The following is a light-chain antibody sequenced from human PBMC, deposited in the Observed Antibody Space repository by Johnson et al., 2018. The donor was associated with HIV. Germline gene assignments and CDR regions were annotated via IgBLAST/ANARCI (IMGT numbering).Light chain of an antibody. CDR1: VSNIESYL. J-gene: IGLJ1*01. V-gene: IGLV1-51*02. Sequence: QSVLTQAPSVSAAPGQTVNISCSGNVSNIESYLVSWYQQLPGAAPTLLIYENNKRPSGIPDRFSGSKSGTSATLGITGLQTGDEADYYCGTWDGSLSAGAVFGTGTKVTVL. CDR3: GTWDGSLSAGAV. CDR2: ENN.